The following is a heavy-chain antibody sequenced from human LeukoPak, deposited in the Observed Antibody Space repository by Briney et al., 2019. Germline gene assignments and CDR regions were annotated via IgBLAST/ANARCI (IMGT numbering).Heavy chain of an antibody. D-gene: IGHD3-22*01. CDR1: GFTFTTYS. V-gene: IGHV3-21*01. CDR3: ARESSGGYYFDVFGI. J-gene: IGHJ3*02. Sequence: GGSLRLSCTASGFTFTTYSMNWVPQAPGKGLEWVSSISSSSRYIYCADSVKGRFTISRDNAKNSLYLQMNSLRAEDTAFYYCARESSGGYYFDVFGIWGQGTMVTVSS. CDR2: ISSSSRYI.